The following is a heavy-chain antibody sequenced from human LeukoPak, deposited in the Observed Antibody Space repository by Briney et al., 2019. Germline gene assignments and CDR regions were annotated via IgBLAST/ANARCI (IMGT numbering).Heavy chain of an antibody. CDR1: GFTFSSYW. Sequence: GGSLRLSCAVSGFTFSSYWMTWVRQAPGKGLEWVAKIKEDGSEKYYVDSVKGRFTVSRDNVKNSLFLQMNSLRVEDTAAYYCARLHSAVYYGDAFDIWGQGTKVTVSS. V-gene: IGHV3-7*03. D-gene: IGHD3-16*01. CDR3: ARLHSAVYYGDAFDI. J-gene: IGHJ3*02. CDR2: IKEDGSEK.